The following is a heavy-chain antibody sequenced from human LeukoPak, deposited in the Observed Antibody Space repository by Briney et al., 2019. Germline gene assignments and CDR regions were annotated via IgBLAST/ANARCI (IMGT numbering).Heavy chain of an antibody. D-gene: IGHD4-17*01. CDR2: INWNGGST. J-gene: IGHJ6*03. CDR3: ARRVYGDYGDYYYYYMDV. V-gene: IGHV3-20*04. Sequence: GGSLRLSCAASGFTFDDYGMSWVRQAPGKGLEWVSGINWNGGSTGYADSVKGRFTISRDNAKNSLYLQMNSLRAEDTALYYCARRVYGDYGDYYYYYMDVWGKGTTVTVSS. CDR1: GFTFDDYG.